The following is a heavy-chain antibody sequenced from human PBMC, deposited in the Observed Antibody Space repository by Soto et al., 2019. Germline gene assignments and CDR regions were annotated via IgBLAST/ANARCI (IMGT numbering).Heavy chain of an antibody. Sequence: GGSLRLSCAASGSTFSSYSVSWVRQAPGKGLEWVSYISSGSKTIFYADSVKGRFTVSRDNAKNSQYLQMNSLRDEDTAVYYCAREDILGARSFDYWGQGTLVTVSS. V-gene: IGHV3-48*02. CDR2: ISSGSKTI. D-gene: IGHD1-26*01. J-gene: IGHJ4*02. CDR3: AREDILGARSFDY. CDR1: GSTFSSYS.